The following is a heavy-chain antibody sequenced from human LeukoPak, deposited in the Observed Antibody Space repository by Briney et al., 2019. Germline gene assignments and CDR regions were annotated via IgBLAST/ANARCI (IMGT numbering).Heavy chain of an antibody. CDR1: GFSFSTYP. J-gene: IGHJ6*03. D-gene: IGHD3-10*01. CDR2: ISSSSSYI. CDR3: ARVGGITLALAPSPFPDYNYYYMDV. Sequence: PGGSLRVSCAASGFSFSTYPMSWVRQAPGKGLEWVSSISSSSSYIYYTDSVKGRFTISRDNAKKSLYLQINSLRAEDTAVYYCARVGGITLALAPSPFPDYNYYYMDVWGKGTTVTISS. V-gene: IGHV3-21*01.